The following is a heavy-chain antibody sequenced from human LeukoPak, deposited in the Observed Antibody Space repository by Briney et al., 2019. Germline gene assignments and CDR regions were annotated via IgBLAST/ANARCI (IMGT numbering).Heavy chain of an antibody. D-gene: IGHD3-3*01. CDR2: ISGSGGRT. CDR1: GFNFKNYG. J-gene: IGHJ4*02. V-gene: IGHV3-23*01. Sequence: PGGSLRLSCTAFGFNFKNYGMNWVRQAPGKGLEWVSEISGSGGRTYLADSVKGRFTLSRDDSKNTVYLEMNSLRGEDTAVYYCAKGEFWSGPGHFEFWGQGTLVTVSS. CDR3: AKGEFWSGPGHFEF.